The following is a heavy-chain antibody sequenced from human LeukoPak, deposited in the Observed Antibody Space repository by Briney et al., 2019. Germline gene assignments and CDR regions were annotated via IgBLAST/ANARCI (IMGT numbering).Heavy chain of an antibody. Sequence: GGSLRLSCAASGFTFSTYWMHWVRQVPGKGLVWVSRINSDGNIITYADSVKGRFTISRDNARNMVHLQMNSLRVEDTAVYYCVAGMGNYWGQGTLVPV. CDR3: VAGMGNY. J-gene: IGHJ4*02. D-gene: IGHD6-13*01. V-gene: IGHV3-74*03. CDR1: GFTFSTYW. CDR2: INSDGNII.